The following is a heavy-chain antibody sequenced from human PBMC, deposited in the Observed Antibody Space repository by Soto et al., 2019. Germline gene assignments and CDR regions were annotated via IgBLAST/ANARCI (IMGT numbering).Heavy chain of an antibody. V-gene: IGHV3-30*03. D-gene: IGHD3-10*01. CDR3: ARAYYFGSGTSYTLYV. CDR2: ISDDGVSK. J-gene: IGHJ4*02. Sequence: LKISCAAPGFAFSNYGMPRVRQAPGKGLEWVAVISDDGVSKYYADSVQGRFTISRDNSESVVLLQMNSLRPDDTALYFCARAYYFGSGTSYTLYVWGQGTQVTVSS. CDR1: GFAFSNYG.